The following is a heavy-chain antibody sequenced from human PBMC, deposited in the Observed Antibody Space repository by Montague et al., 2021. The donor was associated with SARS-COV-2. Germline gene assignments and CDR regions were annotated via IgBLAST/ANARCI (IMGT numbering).Heavy chain of an antibody. D-gene: IGHD3-10*01. CDR2: IHTSGNT. V-gene: IGHV4-4*07. CDR1: GASITTYY. J-gene: IGHJ5*02. Sequence: SETLSLTCTVSGASITTYYWSWIRQSAGKGLEWIGRIHTSGNTNYNPTLRSRVTMSVDTSKNQFSLKLNSVTAADTAVYYCAREATSWFGKLMGVWFDPWGQGTLVTVSS. CDR3: AREATSWFGKLMGVWFDP.